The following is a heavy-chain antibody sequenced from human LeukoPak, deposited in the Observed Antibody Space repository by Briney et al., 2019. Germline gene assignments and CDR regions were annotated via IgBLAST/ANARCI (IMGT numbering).Heavy chain of an antibody. CDR3: AREVTMAARPYDMDV. CDR1: GGSISSYY. J-gene: IGHJ6*03. CDR2: IYTSGST. Sequence: SETLSLTCTVSGGSISSYYWSWIRQPAGKGLEWIGRIYTSGSTNYNPSLKSRVTMSVDTSKNQFSLKLSSVTAADTAVYYCAREVTMAARPYDMDVWGKGTTVTVSS. V-gene: IGHV4-4*07. D-gene: IGHD6-6*01.